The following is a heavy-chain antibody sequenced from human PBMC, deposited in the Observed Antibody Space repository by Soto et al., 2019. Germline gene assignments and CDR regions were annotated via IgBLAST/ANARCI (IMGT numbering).Heavy chain of an antibody. CDR3: AKDSRSLTRITIFGVDYMDV. D-gene: IGHD3-3*01. V-gene: IGHV3-30-3*01. CDR1: GFTFSSYA. CDR2: ISYDGSNK. J-gene: IGHJ6*03. Sequence: GGSLRLSCAASGFTFSSYAMHWVRQAPGKGLEWVAVISYDGSNKYYADSVKGRFTISRDNSKNTLYLQMNSLRAEDTAVYYCAKDSRSLTRITIFGVDYMDVWGKGTTVTVSS.